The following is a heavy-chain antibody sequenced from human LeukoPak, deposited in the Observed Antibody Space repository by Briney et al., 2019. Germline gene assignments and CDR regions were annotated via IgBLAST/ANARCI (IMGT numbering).Heavy chain of an antibody. V-gene: IGHV3-48*02. J-gene: IGHJ4*02. CDR2: ITSSSGTM. D-gene: IGHD4-17*01. CDR3: ARPTTVTLDY. CDR1: GFTFSNYD. Sequence: GGSLRLSCAAPGFTFSNYDMNWVRQPPGKGLEWVSYITSSSGTMSYADSVKGRFTISRDNAKNSLYLQMNSLRDEDTAVYYCARPTTVTLDYWGQGTLVTVSS.